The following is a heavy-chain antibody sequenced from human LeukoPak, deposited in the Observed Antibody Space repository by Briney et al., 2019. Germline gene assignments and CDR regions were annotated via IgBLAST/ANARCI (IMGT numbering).Heavy chain of an antibody. V-gene: IGHV3-30-3*01. Sequence: GGSLRLSCAASGFTFSSYAMHWVRQAPGKGLEWVAVISYDGSNKYYADSVKGRFTISRDNSKNTLYLQMNSLRAEDTAVYYCARGSSGYNYWGQGTLVTVSS. CDR2: ISYDGSNK. CDR3: ARGSSGYNY. J-gene: IGHJ4*02. CDR1: GFTFSSYA. D-gene: IGHD3-22*01.